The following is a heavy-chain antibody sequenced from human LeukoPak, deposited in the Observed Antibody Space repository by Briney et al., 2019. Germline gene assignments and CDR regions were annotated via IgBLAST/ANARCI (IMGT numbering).Heavy chain of an antibody. Sequence: ASVKVSCKASVYTFTDYHMYWVRQAPGQGLEWMGRINPNSGGTDYAQKFQGRVTMTRDTSISTAYMELSRLRSDDTAVYYCARVLNYYEPFDNWGQGTLATVSS. J-gene: IGHJ4*02. CDR1: VYTFTDYH. CDR2: INPNSGGT. D-gene: IGHD3-16*01. V-gene: IGHV1-2*06. CDR3: ARVLNYYEPFDN.